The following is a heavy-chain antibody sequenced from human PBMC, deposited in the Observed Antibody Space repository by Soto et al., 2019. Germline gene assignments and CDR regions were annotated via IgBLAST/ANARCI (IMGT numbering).Heavy chain of an antibody. CDR3: TTDDPINKN. CDR2: IKSKTDGGTR. Sequence: GGSLRLSCAASGFTFSVSAIHWVRQAPGKGLEWVGRIKSKTDGGTRDYAAPVKGRFTMSRDDSKNMLYLQMSSLKTEDTAVYYCTTDDPINKNWGQGTLVTVSS. V-gene: IGHV3-15*01. J-gene: IGHJ1*01. CDR1: GFTFSVSA.